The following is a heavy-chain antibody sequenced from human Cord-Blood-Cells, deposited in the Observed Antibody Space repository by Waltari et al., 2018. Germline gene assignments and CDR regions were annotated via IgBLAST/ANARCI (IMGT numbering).Heavy chain of an antibody. CDR3: ASRCTGGVCYFDY. CDR2: INYSGSS. J-gene: IGHJ4*02. Sequence: QVQLQEPGPGLVKPSGTLSPTCAVSGGSISSSNWWSGVLQPPGKGLEWIGEINYSGSSNYNPSLKGRVTISVDKSKNQFSLKPSSVTAADTAVYYCASRCTGGVCYFDYWGQGTLVTVSS. V-gene: IGHV4-4*02. D-gene: IGHD2-8*02. CDR1: GGSISSSNW.